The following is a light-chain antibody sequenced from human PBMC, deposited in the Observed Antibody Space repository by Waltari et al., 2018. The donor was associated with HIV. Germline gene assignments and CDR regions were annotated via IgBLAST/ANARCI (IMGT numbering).Light chain of an antibody. CDR3: ETWENSLSAGV. Sequence: QSVLTQPPSVSAAPGQKVTISCSGRTSNIGENYVSWYQQLPGTPPKLLISGNGKRPSGIPDRFSGSKSGTSATLDITGVQSGDGADYYCETWENSLSAGVFGGGTKLTVL. CDR2: GNG. V-gene: IGLV1-51*01. J-gene: IGLJ3*02. CDR1: TSNIGENY.